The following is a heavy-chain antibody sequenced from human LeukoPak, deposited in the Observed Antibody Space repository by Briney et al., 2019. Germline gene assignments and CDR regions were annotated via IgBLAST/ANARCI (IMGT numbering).Heavy chain of an antibody. V-gene: IGHV4-59*08. J-gene: IGHJ5*02. CDR3: ARHPQEFRSDWFDL. CDR2: IFHTGST. D-gene: IGHD3-10*01. Sequence: KASETLSLTCTVSGASISDFYWSWIRQSPEKGLEWLGYIFHTGSTNYNPSVKSRVTISMDTSKNQFSLRLNSMTAADTAVYYCARHPQEFRSDWFDLWGQGTLVTVSS. CDR1: GASISDFY.